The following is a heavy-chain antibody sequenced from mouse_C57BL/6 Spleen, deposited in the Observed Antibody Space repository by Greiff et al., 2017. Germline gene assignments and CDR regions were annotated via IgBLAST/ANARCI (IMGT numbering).Heavy chain of an antibody. D-gene: IGHD2-5*01. CDR3: TGTYSNYAMDY. V-gene: IGHV6-3*01. Sequence: EVKLQESGGGLVQPGGSMKLSCVASGFTFSNYWMNWVRQSPEKGLEWVAQIRLKSDNYATHYAESVKGRFTISRDDSKSSVYLQMNNLRAEDTGIYYCTGTYSNYAMDYWGQGTSVTVSS. J-gene: IGHJ4*01. CDR2: IRLKSDNYAT. CDR1: GFTFSNYW.